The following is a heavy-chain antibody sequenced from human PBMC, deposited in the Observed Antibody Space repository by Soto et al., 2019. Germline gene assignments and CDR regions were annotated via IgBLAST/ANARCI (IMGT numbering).Heavy chain of an antibody. D-gene: IGHD6-13*01. V-gene: IGHV3-48*03. CDR2: ISSSGSTI. Sequence: GGSMRLSCAASGFTFSSYEKKGVRQAPGRGLGWVSYISSSGSTIYYADSVKSLFTISSDNAKNSLYLQINSLSSEYTAVSYFARTASAPGPVDWFNPWGQGTLVTVSS. J-gene: IGHJ5*02. CDR1: GFTFSSYE. CDR3: ARTASAPGPVDWFNP.